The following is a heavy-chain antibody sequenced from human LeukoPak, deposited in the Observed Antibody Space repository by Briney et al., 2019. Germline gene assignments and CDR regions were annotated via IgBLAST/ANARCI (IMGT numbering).Heavy chain of an antibody. Sequence: SETLSLTCTVSGGSISSGGYYWSWIRQPPGKGLEWIGYIYYSGSTNYNPSLKSRVTISVDTSKNQFSLKLSSVTAADTAVYYCARGLAARPGWFDPWGQGTLVTVSS. CDR1: GGSISSGGYY. CDR3: ARGLAARPGWFDP. V-gene: IGHV4-61*08. CDR2: IYYSGST. J-gene: IGHJ5*02. D-gene: IGHD6-6*01.